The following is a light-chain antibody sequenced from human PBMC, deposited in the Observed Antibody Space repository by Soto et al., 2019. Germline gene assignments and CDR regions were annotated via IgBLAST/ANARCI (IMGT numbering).Light chain of an antibody. Sequence: EIVLTQSPGTLSLSPGERATLSCRASQSVSSSSLAWYQQKRGQAPRLLIHDASSRATGIPDRFSGSGSGTDFTLTISRLEPEDFAVYYCHQYHNWPWTFGQGTKVDIK. CDR2: DAS. V-gene: IGKV3-20*01. CDR1: QSVSSSS. CDR3: HQYHNWPWT. J-gene: IGKJ1*01.